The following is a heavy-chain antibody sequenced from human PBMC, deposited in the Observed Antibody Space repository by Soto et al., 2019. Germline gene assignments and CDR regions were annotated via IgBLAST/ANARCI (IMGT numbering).Heavy chain of an antibody. CDR3: ARGGTPFDY. D-gene: IGHD3-16*01. V-gene: IGHV1-18*01. CDR2: ISAYNGNT. J-gene: IGHJ4*02. Sequence: SSWLQQAPGQGLEWMGWISAYNGNTNYAQNFQGRVTMTTDTSTSTAYMELRSLRSDDTAVYYCARGGTPFDYWGKGTLVPVTS.